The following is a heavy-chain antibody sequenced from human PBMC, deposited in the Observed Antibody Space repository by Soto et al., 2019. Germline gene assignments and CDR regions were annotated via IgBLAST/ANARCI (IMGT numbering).Heavy chain of an antibody. J-gene: IGHJ6*02. CDR3: ARFIVEIAAAGWGRPMDV. CDR2: IRDSGGGT. CDR1: GFTFSSHV. V-gene: IGHV3-23*01. D-gene: IGHD6-13*01. Sequence: VGSLRLSCAASGFTFSSHVMTWVRQSTGKGLEWVSTIRDSGGGTSYADSVKGRFTISRDNSKNTLYLQMNSLRAEDTAVYYCARFIVEIAAAGWGRPMDVWGQGTTVTVSS.